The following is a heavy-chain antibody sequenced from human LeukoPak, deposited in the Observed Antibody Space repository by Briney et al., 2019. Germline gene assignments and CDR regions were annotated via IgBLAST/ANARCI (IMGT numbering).Heavy chain of an antibody. CDR1: GYTFTSYV. J-gene: IGHJ4*02. V-gene: IGHV7-4-1*02. Sequence: ASVKVSCKASGYTFTSYVMNWLRQAPGQGLEWMGWINTNTGNPTYAQGFTGRFVFSLDTSVSTAYLHISSLKAEDTAVYYCARGLVSPYDDSGYYYYYWGQGTLVTVSS. CDR2: INTNTGNP. D-gene: IGHD3-22*01. CDR3: ARGLVSPYDDSGYYYYY.